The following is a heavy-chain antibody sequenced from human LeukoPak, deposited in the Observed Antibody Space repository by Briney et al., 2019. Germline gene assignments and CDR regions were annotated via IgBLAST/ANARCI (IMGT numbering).Heavy chain of an antibody. D-gene: IGHD2-2*01. CDR2: IYTSGST. CDR3: ARSRCSSISCASRGAFDI. CDR1: GGSISNYY. J-gene: IGHJ3*02. V-gene: IGHV4-4*07. Sequence: PSETLSLTCNVSGGSISNYYWSWIRQPAGKGLELIGRIYTSGSTNYNPSLKSRVTMSVDTSKNQFPLKLSSGTAADTAVYYCARSRCSSISCASRGAFDIWGQGTMVTVSS.